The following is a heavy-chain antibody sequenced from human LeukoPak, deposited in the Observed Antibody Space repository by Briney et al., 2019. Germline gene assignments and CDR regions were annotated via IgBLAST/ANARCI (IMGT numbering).Heavy chain of an antibody. J-gene: IGHJ4*02. D-gene: IGHD3-22*01. CDR2: ISGSGGST. CDR3: AKDPDYYDSSGYFDY. CDR1: GFTFSSYA. V-gene: IGHV3-23*01. Sequence: PGGSLRLSCAASGFTFSSYAMSWVRQAPGKGLEWVPAISGSGGSTYYADSVKGRFTISRDNSKNTLYLQMNSLRAEDTAVYYCAKDPDYYDSSGYFDYWGQGTLVTVSS.